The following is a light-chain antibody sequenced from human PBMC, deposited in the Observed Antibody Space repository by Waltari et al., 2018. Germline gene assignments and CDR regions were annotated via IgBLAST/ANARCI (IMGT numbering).Light chain of an antibody. Sequence: QSALTQPASVSGSPGQSLTISCTGPRSAIGNYNFVSWSHQHPGKAPNLIIYDVSNRPSGVSNRFSGSWSGNTASLTISGLQAEDEADYYCNSYTTGSTLTVIFGGGTKLTVL. CDR2: DVS. V-gene: IGLV2-14*03. J-gene: IGLJ2*01. CDR1: RSAIGNYNF. CDR3: NSYTTGSTLTVI.